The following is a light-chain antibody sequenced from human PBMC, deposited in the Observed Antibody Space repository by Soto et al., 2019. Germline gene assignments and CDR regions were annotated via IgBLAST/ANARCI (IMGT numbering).Light chain of an antibody. V-gene: IGKV3-20*01. CDR1: QRCSNTY. Sequence: EIVLTQSPCTLSRSPGERATLSWWASQRCSNTYLAWYQQKPGQAPRLVIYGAYNAATGITDRFGGSGSVKDFALIISRLEAEDVEVYYCQEYGRSGTFGQGTKVDIK. CDR3: QEYGRSGT. CDR2: GAY. J-gene: IGKJ1*01.